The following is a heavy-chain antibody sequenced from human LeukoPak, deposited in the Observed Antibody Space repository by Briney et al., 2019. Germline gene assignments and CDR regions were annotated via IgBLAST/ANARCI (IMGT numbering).Heavy chain of an antibody. Sequence: SETLSLTCTVSGGSISSSTYYWGWVRQPPGKGLEWIGSIYSSGTTYYNSSLKSRVTISVDTSKNQFSLKPSSVTAADTAVYYCARPIEMATILNPFDIWGQGTMVTVSS. V-gene: IGHV4-39*01. CDR1: GGSISSSTYY. CDR3: ARPIEMATILNPFDI. D-gene: IGHD5-24*01. CDR2: IYSSGTT. J-gene: IGHJ3*02.